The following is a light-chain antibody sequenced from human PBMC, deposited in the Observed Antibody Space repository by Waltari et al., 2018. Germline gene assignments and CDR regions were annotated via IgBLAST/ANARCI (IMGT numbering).Light chain of an antibody. CDR3: LLSFYDIRA. V-gene: IGLV7-46*01. Sequence: QAEVTQEPSLTVSPGGTVNLTCGSSTGAVPSTHHPYWFLQKPGQVPRTLIYDTDNKHSWTPARFSGSLLGGKAALTLSGAQPEDEAVYYCLLSFYDIRAFGGGTKLTVL. J-gene: IGLJ3*02. CDR2: DTD. CDR1: TGAVPSTHH.